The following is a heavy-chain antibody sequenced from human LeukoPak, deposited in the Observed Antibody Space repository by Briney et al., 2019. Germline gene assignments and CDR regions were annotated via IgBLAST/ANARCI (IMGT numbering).Heavy chain of an antibody. V-gene: IGHV4-38-2*01. CDR3: ASTTTDVDY. Sequence: PSETLSLTCAVSGYSISSGYYWGWIRQPPGKGREWIGSIYHSGSTYYNPSLKSRVTISVDTSKNQFSLKLSSVTAADTAVYYCASTTTDVDYWGQGTLVTVSS. CDR1: GYSISSGYY. D-gene: IGHD4-17*01. CDR2: IYHSGST. J-gene: IGHJ4*02.